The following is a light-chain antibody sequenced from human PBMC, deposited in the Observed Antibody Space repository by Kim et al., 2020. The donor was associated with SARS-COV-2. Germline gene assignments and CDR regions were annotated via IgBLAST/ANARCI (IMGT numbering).Light chain of an antibody. CDR3: KSRDSSGKVV. Sequence: SSELTQDPAVSVALGQTVRITCQGDSLRSYYASWYQQKPGQAPVLVIYGKNNRPSGIPDRFSGSSSGNTASLTITGDQAEEEADYYCKSRDSSGKVVFGGGTQLTVL. V-gene: IGLV3-19*01. CDR2: GKN. CDR1: SLRSYY. J-gene: IGLJ2*01.